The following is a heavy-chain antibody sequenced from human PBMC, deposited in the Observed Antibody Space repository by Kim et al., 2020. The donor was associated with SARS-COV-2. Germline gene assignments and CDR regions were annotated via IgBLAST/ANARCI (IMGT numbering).Heavy chain of an antibody. CDR2: ST. V-gene: IGHV3-23*01. J-gene: IGHJ4*02. D-gene: IGHD3-16*01. CDR3: AAMRDGGFDY. Sequence: STYYADAVKGRFTISRDNSKNTLYLQMNSRRAEDTAVYYCAAMRDGGFDYWGQGTLVTVSS.